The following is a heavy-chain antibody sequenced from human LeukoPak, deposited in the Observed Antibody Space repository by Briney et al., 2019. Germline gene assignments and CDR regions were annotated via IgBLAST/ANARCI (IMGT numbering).Heavy chain of an antibody. V-gene: IGHV3-33*07. D-gene: IGHD1-26*01. Sequence: PGGSLRLSCIPSGFTFNSYAMFWVRQAPGKGLEWVSLIWYDGSNKYYADSVKGRFTISRDNSKNTLYLQMNSLRAEDTAVYYCARARGWEPNYYYYYMDVWGKGTTVIVSS. J-gene: IGHJ6*03. CDR2: IWYDGSNK. CDR1: GFTFNSYA. CDR3: ARARGWEPNYYYYYMDV.